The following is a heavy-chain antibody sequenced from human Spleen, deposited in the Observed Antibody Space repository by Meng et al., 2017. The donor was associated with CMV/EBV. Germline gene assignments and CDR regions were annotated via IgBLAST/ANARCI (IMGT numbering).Heavy chain of an antibody. CDR3: AKEFGATTPFFFDY. CDR1: GFTFSSYG. CDR2: MRFDESKK. D-gene: IGHD1-26*01. J-gene: IGHJ4*02. V-gene: IGHV3-30*02. Sequence: GESLKISCAASGFTFSSYGIHWVRQAPGKGLGWVAFMRFDESKKYYTDSVKGRFTISRDNSKNTLYLQMNSLRAEDTAVYYCAKEFGATTPFFFDYWGQGTLVTVSS.